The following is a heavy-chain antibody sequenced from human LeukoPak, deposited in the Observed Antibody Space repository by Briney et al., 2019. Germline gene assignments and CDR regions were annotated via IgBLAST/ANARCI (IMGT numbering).Heavy chain of an antibody. J-gene: IGHJ5*02. CDR3: ARDPYCSSTSCFINWFDP. D-gene: IGHD2-2*01. CDR1: GFTFSNSA. CDR2: ISYHVSDK. V-gene: IGHV3-30-3*01. Sequence: PGGSLRLSCAASGFTFSNSAMHWVRQAPGKGLEWVALISYHVSDKYYADSVKGRFTISRDNSKNTLYLQMNSLRAEDTAVYYCARDPYCSSTSCFINWFDPWGQGTLVTVSS.